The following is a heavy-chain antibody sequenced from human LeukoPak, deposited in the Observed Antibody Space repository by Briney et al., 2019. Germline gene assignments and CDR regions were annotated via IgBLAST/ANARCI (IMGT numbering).Heavy chain of an antibody. CDR3: ARGLGYCSGGSCYGYGLDV. D-gene: IGHD2-15*01. CDR2: IRYDESNK. CDR1: GFTFSSYG. Sequence: GGSLRLSCAASGFTFSSYGMHWVRQAPGKGLEWVAFIRYDESNKYYADSVKGRFTISRDNSKNTLYLQVNSLRAEDTAVYYCARGLGYCSGGSCYGYGLDVWGQGTTVTVSS. J-gene: IGHJ6*02. V-gene: IGHV3-30*02.